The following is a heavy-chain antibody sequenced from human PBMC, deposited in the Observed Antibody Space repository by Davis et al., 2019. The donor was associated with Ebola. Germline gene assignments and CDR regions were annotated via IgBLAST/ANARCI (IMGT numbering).Heavy chain of an antibody. D-gene: IGHD4-17*01. V-gene: IGHV4-34*01. CDR3: ARLGLRHYYYYYGMDV. J-gene: IGHJ6*02. Sequence: PSETLSLTCAVYGGSFSGYYWSWIRQPPGKGLEWIGEINHSGSTNYNPSLKSRVTISVDTSKNQFSLKLSSVTAADTAVYYCARLGLRHYYYYYGMDVWGQGTTVTVSS. CDR1: GGSFSGYY. CDR2: INHSGST.